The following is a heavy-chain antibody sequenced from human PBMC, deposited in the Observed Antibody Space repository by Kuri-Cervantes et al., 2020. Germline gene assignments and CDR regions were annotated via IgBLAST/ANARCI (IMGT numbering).Heavy chain of an antibody. Sequence: ASVKVSCKVSGYTLTELSMHWVRQAPGKGLEWMGGFDPEDGETIYAQKFQGRVTMTEDTSTDTAYMELSSLRAEDTAVYYCARGPYYDYIWGSYRPPTAYFDYWGQGTLVTVSS. V-gene: IGHV1-24*01. CDR3: ARGPYYDYIWGSYRPPTAYFDY. J-gene: IGHJ4*02. D-gene: IGHD3-16*02. CDR2: FDPEDGET. CDR1: GYTLTELS.